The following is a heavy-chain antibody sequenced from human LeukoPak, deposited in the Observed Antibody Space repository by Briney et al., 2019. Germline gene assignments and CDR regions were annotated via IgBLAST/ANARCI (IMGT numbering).Heavy chain of an antibody. CDR3: ASVSGDYPYYFDS. Sequence: PSETLSLTCTVSGGSISSGGYSWSWIRQYPGKGLEWIGYIYYSGSAYSNPSLKSRITISLDTSKNQFSLNLSSVTAADTAVYYCASVSGDYPYYFDSWGHGTLVTVSS. V-gene: IGHV4-31*03. J-gene: IGHJ4*01. CDR1: GGSISSGGYS. D-gene: IGHD4-17*01. CDR2: IYYSGSA.